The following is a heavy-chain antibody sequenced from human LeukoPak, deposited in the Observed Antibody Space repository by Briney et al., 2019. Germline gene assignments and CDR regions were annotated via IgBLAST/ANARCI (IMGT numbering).Heavy chain of an antibody. Sequence: PGASVKPSCKTSGYTFSSYGIAWVRQAPGQGLEWMGWISAYNGKTNYAQNLQGRVTMTTDTSTSTGYMELRSLRSDDTAVYYCAREGALHDTGDHYFSWFDPWGQGTLVTVSS. CDR1: GYTFSSYG. D-gene: IGHD2-8*02. CDR3: AREGALHDTGDHYFSWFDP. CDR2: ISAYNGKT. J-gene: IGHJ5*02. V-gene: IGHV1-18*01.